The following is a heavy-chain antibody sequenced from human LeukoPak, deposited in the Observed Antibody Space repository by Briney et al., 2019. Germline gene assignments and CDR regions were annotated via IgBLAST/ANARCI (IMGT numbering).Heavy chain of an antibody. J-gene: IGHJ4*02. CDR2: IDHIGRT. Sequence: PSETLSLTCAVYGESLQSFYWSWIRQPPGKGPEWIGEIDHIGRTKYNPSLKSRLTISIDTSKKQFSLRLGSLTAADTAVYYCARRHYGPDYWGQGTLVTVSS. D-gene: IGHD3-10*01. CDR3: ARRHYGPDY. CDR1: GESLQSFY. V-gene: IGHV4-34*01.